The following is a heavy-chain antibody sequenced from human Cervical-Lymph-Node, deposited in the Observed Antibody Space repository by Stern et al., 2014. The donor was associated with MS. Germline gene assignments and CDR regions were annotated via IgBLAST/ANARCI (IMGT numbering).Heavy chain of an antibody. CDR2: IFPADSDT. D-gene: IGHD5-24*01. CDR3: ARHHGHSPTPFDS. V-gene: IGHV5-51*01. CDR1: RDSFTHSW. J-gene: IGHJ4*02. Sequence: EVQLVESGSEVKKPGESLKISCKASRDSFTHSWIGWVRQMPGKGLEWMGIIFPADSDTKYSTSFEGQVTFSVDSSTSPASLQWSSLKASDTAIYYCARHHGHSPTPFDSWGQGTRVTVSS.